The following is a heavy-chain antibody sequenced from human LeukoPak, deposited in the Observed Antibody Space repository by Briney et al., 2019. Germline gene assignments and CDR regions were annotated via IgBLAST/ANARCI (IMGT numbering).Heavy chain of an antibody. CDR1: GDSISSNNW. V-gene: IGHV4-4*02. CDR2: IYHSGST. CDR3: ARPYYYYMDV. J-gene: IGHJ6*03. Sequence: PSGTLSLTCAVSGDSISSNNWWSWVRQSPGKGLEWIGEIYHSGSTHYNPSLKSRHTISMDKSKNQFSLKLSSVIAADAAIYYCARPYYYYMDVWGKGTTVTVSS.